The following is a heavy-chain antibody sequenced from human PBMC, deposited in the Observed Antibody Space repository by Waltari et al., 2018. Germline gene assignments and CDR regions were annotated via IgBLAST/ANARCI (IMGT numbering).Heavy chain of an antibody. D-gene: IGHD3-3*01. CDR1: GFTFSGSA. J-gene: IGHJ6*02. Sequence: EVQLVESGGGLVQLGGSLKLSCAASGFTFSGSAMHWVRQASGKGLEWVGRIRSKANSYATAYAASVKGRFTISRDDSKNTAYLQMNSLKTEDTAVYYCTRRILADYGMDVWGQGTTVTVSS. CDR3: TRRILADYGMDV. V-gene: IGHV3-73*01. CDR2: IRSKANSYAT.